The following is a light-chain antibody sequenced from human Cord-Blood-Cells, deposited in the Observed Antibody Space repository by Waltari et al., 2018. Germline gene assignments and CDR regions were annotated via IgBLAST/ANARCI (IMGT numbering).Light chain of an antibody. CDR3: SSYTSSSTVV. V-gene: IGLV2-14*01. CDR2: DVG. Sequence: QSALTQPASVSGSPGQSITISCTGTSSDVGGYNYVSWYQQHPGKAPKLMIYDVGNRPSGVPNRFAGSKSGNTASLTISGLQAEDEADYYCSSYTSSSTVVFGGGTKLTVL. CDR1: SSDVGGYNY. J-gene: IGLJ2*01.